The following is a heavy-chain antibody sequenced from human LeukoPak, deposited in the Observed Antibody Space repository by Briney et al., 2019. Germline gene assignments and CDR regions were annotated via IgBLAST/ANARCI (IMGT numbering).Heavy chain of an antibody. J-gene: IGHJ4*02. V-gene: IGHV1-2*02. Sequence: ASVKVSCKASGYTFTGYYMHWVRQAPGQGLEWMGWINPNSGGTNYAQKFQGRVTMTRDTSISTAYMELSRLRSDDTAVYYCASTSIAVAATGGDYWGQGTLVTVSS. CDR3: ASTSIAVAATGGDY. CDR2: INPNSGGT. CDR1: GYTFTGYY. D-gene: IGHD6-19*01.